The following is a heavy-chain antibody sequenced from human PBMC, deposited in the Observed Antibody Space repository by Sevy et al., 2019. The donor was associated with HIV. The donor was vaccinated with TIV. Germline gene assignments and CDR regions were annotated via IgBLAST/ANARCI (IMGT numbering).Heavy chain of an antibody. V-gene: IGHV4-39*01. CDR3: ARLPYGDYVNYFDC. Sequence: SENLSLICTVSGGSITSSSYYWGWIRQPPGKGLEWIGSSGTTYYNPSLKSRVTISIDTSKNQFSLNLSSVTVADTAVYYCARLPYGDYVNYFDCWGQGTLVTVSS. J-gene: IGHJ4*02. D-gene: IGHD4-17*01. CDR2: SGTT. CDR1: GGSITSSSYY.